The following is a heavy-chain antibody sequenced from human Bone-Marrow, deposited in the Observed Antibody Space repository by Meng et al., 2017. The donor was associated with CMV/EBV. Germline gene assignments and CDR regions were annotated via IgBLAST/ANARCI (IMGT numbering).Heavy chain of an antibody. J-gene: IGHJ4*01. V-gene: IGHV3-48*04. D-gene: IGHD3-22*01. CDR1: GFTFSSYS. CDR2: ISSSGSTI. CDR3: ARDTYDSSDYYRPFAV. Sequence: GESLKISCAASGFTFSSYSMNWVRQAPGKGLEWVSYISSSGSTIHYANSVKGRFTISRDNAKNSLYLQMNSLRAEDTAVYYCARDTYDSSDYYRPFAVWGPGNLVNVSS.